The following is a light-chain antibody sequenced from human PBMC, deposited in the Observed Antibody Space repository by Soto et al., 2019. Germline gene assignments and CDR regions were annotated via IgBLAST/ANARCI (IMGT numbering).Light chain of an antibody. CDR3: QQYGSSS. CDR1: QGVSNNY. J-gene: IGKJ5*01. V-gene: IGKV3-20*01. Sequence: ESVLRQSPGNLSLAPGARATLSLRASQGVSNNYLAWHQQKPGPAPRLLIYGASNRFTGIPDRFSGSGSGTDFTLTISRLEPEDFAVYYCQQYGSSSFGQGTRLEIK. CDR2: GAS.